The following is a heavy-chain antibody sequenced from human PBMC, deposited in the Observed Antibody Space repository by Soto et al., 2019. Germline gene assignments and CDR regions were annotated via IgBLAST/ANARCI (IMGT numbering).Heavy chain of an antibody. J-gene: IGHJ4*02. Sequence: QLQLQESGPGLVKPSETLSLTCTVSGGSISSSSYYWGWIRQPPGKGLEWIGSIYYSGSTYYNPSLKSRVTISVDTSKNQFSLKLSSVTAADTAVYYCASNWDILTGFDYWGQGTLVTVSS. D-gene: IGHD3-9*01. CDR1: GGSISSSSYY. CDR2: IYYSGST. V-gene: IGHV4-39*01. CDR3: ASNWDILTGFDY.